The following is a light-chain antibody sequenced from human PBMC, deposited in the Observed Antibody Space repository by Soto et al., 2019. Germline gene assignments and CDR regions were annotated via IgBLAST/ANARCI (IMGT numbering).Light chain of an antibody. V-gene: IGLV6-57*04. CDR3: QSYHSGNVV. CDR2: EDN. J-gene: IGLJ2*01. Sequence: NFMLTQPHSVSESPGKTVTISCTRSSGSIASNYVQWYQQRPGSAPTPVIYEDNERPSGVPDRFSGSLDSSSNSAPLTISGLKTDDEADYYCQSYHSGNVVFGGGTKLTVL. CDR1: SGSIASNY.